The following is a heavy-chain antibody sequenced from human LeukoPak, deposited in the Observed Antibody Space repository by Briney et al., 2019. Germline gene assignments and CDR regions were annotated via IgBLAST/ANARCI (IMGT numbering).Heavy chain of an antibody. D-gene: IGHD6-6*01. CDR1: GYTFTGYF. V-gene: IGHV1-2*02. CDR3: TRQTSSLGGRRGWFDP. J-gene: IGHJ5*02. CDR2: INPGSGVT. Sequence: ASVKVSRKASGYTFTGYFLNWVRQAPGQGLEWLGWINPGSGVTVYAEKFQDRIALTRDTAINTAYMELTGLTSSDTAVYYCTRQTSSLGGRRGWFDPWGQGTLVSVSS.